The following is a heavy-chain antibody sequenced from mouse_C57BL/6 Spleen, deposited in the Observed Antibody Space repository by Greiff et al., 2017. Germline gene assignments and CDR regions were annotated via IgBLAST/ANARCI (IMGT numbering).Heavy chain of an antibody. V-gene: IGHV1-9*01. J-gene: IGHJ3*01. D-gene: IGHD6-2*01. Sequence: QVQLQQPGAELMKPGASVKLSCKATGYTFTGYWIDWVKQRPGHGLEWIGEILPGSGSTNYNEKFKGKATFTVDTSSNTAYMQLSSLTTEDSAIYYCAKGSLVYVGFAYWGQGTLVTVSA. CDR3: AKGSLVYVGFAY. CDR2: ILPGSGST. CDR1: GYTFTGYW.